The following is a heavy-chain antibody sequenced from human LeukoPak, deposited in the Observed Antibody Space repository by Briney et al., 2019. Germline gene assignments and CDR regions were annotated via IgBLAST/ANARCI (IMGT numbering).Heavy chain of an antibody. CDR3: AIVRLERGGSTWFDP. CDR1: GFTVSSNY. D-gene: IGHD1-1*01. CDR2: IYSGGST. J-gene: IGHJ5*02. Sequence: GGSLRLSCAASGFTVSSNYMSWVRQAPGKGLEWVSVIYSGGSTYYADSVKGRFTISRDNSKNTLYLQMNSLRAEDTAVYYCAIVRLERGGSTWFDPWGQGTLVTVSS. V-gene: IGHV3-53*01.